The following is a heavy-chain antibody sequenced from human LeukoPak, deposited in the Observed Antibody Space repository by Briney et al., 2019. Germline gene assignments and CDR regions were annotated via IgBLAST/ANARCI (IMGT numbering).Heavy chain of an antibody. Sequence: GGSLRLSCAASGFTFSSYAMHWVRQAPGKGLEWVAVISYDGSNKYYADSVKGRFTISRDNSKNTLYLQMNSLRAEDTAVYYCAKDGESAAGTWWENWFDPWGQGTLVTVSS. V-gene: IGHV3-30-3*01. CDR1: GFTFSSYA. J-gene: IGHJ5*02. CDR3: AKDGESAAGTWWENWFDP. CDR2: ISYDGSNK. D-gene: IGHD6-13*01.